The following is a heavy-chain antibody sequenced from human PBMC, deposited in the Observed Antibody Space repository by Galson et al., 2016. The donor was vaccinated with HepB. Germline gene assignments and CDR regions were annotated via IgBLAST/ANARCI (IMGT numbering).Heavy chain of an antibody. J-gene: IGHJ3*01. D-gene: IGHD3-22*01. CDR2: ISYDGRDK. CDR1: GFTYSHYG. CDR3: IKPLVKMVVVGDAFDV. Sequence: SLRLSCAASGFTYSHYGMHWVRQAPGKGLEWVAAISYDGRDKDYAESVKGRFTISRDDSKNMLYLQTNSLRPEDTALYYCIKPLVKMVVVGDAFDVWGQGTMVTVSS. V-gene: IGHV3-30*03.